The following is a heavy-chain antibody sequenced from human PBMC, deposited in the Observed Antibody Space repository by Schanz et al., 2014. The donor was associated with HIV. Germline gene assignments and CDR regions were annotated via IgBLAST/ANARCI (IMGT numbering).Heavy chain of an antibody. J-gene: IGHJ4*02. CDR2: ISDSGGRT. CDR3: AKPEYDSSGNSQTHFDY. D-gene: IGHD3-22*01. CDR1: GFTFSDFS. Sequence: QVLESGGGLVQTGGSLRLSCVASGFTFSDFSMNWVRRAPGKGLEWVSSISDSGGRTYYADSGNGRFTISRDNSKNTLSLQMTALRTEDTAIYYCAKPEYDSSGNSQTHFDYWGQGTLVTVSS. V-gene: IGHV3-23*01.